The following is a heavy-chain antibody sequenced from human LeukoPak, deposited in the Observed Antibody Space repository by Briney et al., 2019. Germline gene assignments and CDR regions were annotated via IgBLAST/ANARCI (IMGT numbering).Heavy chain of an antibody. D-gene: IGHD6-19*01. CDR2: ISNFDNTI. CDR3: ARNWATWAVAGTRYFDY. CDR1: GFTFSSYA. V-gene: IGHV3-48*03. Sequence: GGSLRLSCAASGFTFSSYAMSWVRQAPGKGLEWVSFISNFDNTIHYADSVKGRFTISRDNAKNSLYLQMNSLRAEDTAVYYCARNWATWAVAGTRYFDYWGQGTLVTVSS. J-gene: IGHJ4*02.